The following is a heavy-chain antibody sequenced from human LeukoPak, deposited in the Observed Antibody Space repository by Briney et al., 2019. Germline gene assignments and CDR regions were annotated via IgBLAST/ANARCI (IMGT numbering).Heavy chain of an antibody. Sequence: ASVKVSCKASGGTFSSYAINWVRQAPGQGLEWMGGIIPIFGTANYAQKFQGRVTITADKSTSTAYMELSSLGSEDTAVYYCASLAVAGTDADYWGQGTLVTVSS. J-gene: IGHJ4*02. V-gene: IGHV1-69*06. CDR3: ASLAVAGTDADY. CDR2: IIPIFGTA. D-gene: IGHD6-19*01. CDR1: GGTFSSYA.